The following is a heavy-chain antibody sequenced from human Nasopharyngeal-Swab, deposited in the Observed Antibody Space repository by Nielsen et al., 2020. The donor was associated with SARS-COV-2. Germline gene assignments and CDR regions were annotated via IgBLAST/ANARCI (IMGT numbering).Heavy chain of an antibody. V-gene: IGHV4-31*03. D-gene: IGHD6-13*01. CDR2: IYYSGST. CDR3: ARDRTAAPGIRFDP. CDR1: GCSISSGGYY. Sequence: SETLSLPCTVSGCSISSGGYYWSWIRQHPGKGLEWIGYIYYSGSTYYNPSLKSRVTISVDTSKNQFSLKLSSVTAADTAVYYCARDRTAAPGIRFDPWGQGTLVTVSS. J-gene: IGHJ5*02.